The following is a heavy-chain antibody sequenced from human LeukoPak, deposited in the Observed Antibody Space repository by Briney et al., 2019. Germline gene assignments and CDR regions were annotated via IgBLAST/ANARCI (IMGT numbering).Heavy chain of an antibody. D-gene: IGHD3-3*01. CDR1: GYTFTSYY. Sequence: ASVKVSCKASGYTFTSYYMHWVRQAPGQGLEWMGIINPSGGSTSYAQKFQGRVTMTRDPSISTAYMELSRLSSDDTAVYYCARDHFDFWSGYSATYFDYWGQGTLVTVSS. J-gene: IGHJ4*02. CDR2: INPSGGST. V-gene: IGHV1-46*01. CDR3: ARDHFDFWSGYSATYFDY.